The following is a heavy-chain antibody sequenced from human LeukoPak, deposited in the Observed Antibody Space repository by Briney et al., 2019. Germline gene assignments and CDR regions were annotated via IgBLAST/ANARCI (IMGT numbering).Heavy chain of an antibody. D-gene: IGHD4-17*01. CDR1: GFTLSTYW. CDR3: ARGTYGFDW. J-gene: IGHJ4*02. Sequence: PLGSPRLSCEASGFTLSTYWMQWVRQAPGKGLVWVSRISGDGSSTTYADSVRGRFTISRDEPKNTLYLQMNSLRGEDTAVYYCARGTYGFDWWGQGTRVADSS. CDR2: ISGDGSST. V-gene: IGHV3-74*01.